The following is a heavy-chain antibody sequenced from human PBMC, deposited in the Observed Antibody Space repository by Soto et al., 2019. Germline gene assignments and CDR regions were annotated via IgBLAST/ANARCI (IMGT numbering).Heavy chain of an antibody. V-gene: IGHV4-31*03. CDR2: IYYSGST. D-gene: IGHD6-19*01. J-gene: IGHJ4*02. CDR3: GAAVAGNFDY. Sequence: PSETLSLTCTVSGGSISSGGYYWSWIRQHPGKGLEWIGYIYYSGSTYYNPSLKSRVTISVDTSKNQFSLKLSSVTAADTAVYYCGAAVAGNFDYWGQGTLVPVSS. CDR1: GGSISSGGYY.